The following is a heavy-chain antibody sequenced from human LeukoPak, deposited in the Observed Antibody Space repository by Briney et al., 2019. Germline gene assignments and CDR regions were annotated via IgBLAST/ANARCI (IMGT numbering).Heavy chain of an antibody. Sequence: GASVKVSCKASGYTFTGYYMHWVRQAPGQGLEWMGWINPNSGGTKYAQKFQGRVTMTRDTSISTAYMELSRLRSDDTAVYYCARSVDTAMVYYFDYWGQGTLVTVSS. J-gene: IGHJ4*02. D-gene: IGHD5-18*01. CDR2: INPNSGGT. V-gene: IGHV1-2*02. CDR1: GYTFTGYY. CDR3: ARSVDTAMVYYFDY.